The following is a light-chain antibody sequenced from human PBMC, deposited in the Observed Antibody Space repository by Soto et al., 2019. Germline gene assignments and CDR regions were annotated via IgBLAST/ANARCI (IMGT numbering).Light chain of an antibody. CDR1: RDILRS. V-gene: IGKV3-15*01. J-gene: IGKJ1*01. CDR2: GAS. CDR3: QHYYNWPRT. Sequence: TVMTQFTATWSVSHPDTAPLSCGAPRDILRSLAWYQHKPGQPPRLLIYGASTRAAGIPGRFSGSESGTEFTLTISSLQSEDFAVYYCQHYYNWPRTFGQGTKWIS.